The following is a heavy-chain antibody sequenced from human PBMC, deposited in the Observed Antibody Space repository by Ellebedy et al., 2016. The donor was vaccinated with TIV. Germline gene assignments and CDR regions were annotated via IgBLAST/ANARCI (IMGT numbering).Heavy chain of an antibody. D-gene: IGHD2-2*02. J-gene: IGHJ3*02. CDR1: GFTFSSYA. CDR3: AKDGGLGRYCVSASCYSNAFDK. V-gene: IGHV3-23*01. Sequence: GGSLRLSCVASGFTFSSYAMNWVRQAPGKGLEWVSVNSTSGGQTHYADSVKGRFTISRDNSKNTLYLQMNSLRAEDTAIYYCAKDGGLGRYCVSASCYSNAFDKWGQGTMVTVSS. CDR2: NSTSGGQT.